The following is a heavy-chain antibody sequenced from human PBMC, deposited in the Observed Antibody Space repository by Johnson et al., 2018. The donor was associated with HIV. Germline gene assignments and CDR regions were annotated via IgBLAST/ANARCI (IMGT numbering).Heavy chain of an antibody. D-gene: IGHD1-26*01. Sequence: QVQLVESGGGVVQPGRSLRLSCAASDFTFSNNAIHWVRQAPGKGLEWVAVISYDGTNTYYADSMRGRFTISRDNSKNTLYLQMNSLRAEDTAVYYCAKDLIELQGAFDIWGQGTMVTVSS. CDR2: ISYDGTNT. V-gene: IGHV3-30*04. CDR3: AKDLIELQGAFDI. CDR1: DFTFSNNA. J-gene: IGHJ3*02.